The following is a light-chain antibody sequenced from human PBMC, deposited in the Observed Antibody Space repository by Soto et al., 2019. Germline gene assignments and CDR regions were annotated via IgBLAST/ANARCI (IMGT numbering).Light chain of an antibody. V-gene: IGKV1-39*01. CDR1: QSISSY. CDR3: QQSHSVSFT. CDR2: GAS. J-gene: IGKJ3*01. Sequence: DIQMTQSPSSLSASVGDRVTITCRASQSISSYLNWYQQKPGKVPKLLIYGASTLQRGVPSRFSGSGSGTDFTLTISNLQPEDFATFYCQQSHSVSFTVGPGTKVEFK.